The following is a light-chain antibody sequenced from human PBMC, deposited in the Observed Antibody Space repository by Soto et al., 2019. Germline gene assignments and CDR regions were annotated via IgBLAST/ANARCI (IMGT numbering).Light chain of an antibody. CDR1: SSDVGGYNF. CDR3: SSYTSSSSRV. J-gene: IGLJ3*02. Sequence: QSVLTQPASVSGSPGQSITISCTGTSSDVGGYNFVSWYQQHPGKAPKLLIYEVSYRPSGVSNRFSGSKSGNTASLTIFGLQAEDEGDYYCSSYTSSSSRVFGGGTKVTVL. V-gene: IGLV2-14*01. CDR2: EVS.